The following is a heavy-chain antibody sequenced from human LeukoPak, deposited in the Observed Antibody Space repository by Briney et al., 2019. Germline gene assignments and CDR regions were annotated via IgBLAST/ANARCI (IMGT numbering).Heavy chain of an antibody. V-gene: IGHV3-23*01. Sequence: PGGSLRLSCAASGFTFSNYAMSWVRQAPGKGREWVSAITNSGRSTDYADSVKGRLTISRDNSKNTLYLQMSSLRAEDTAVYYCAKRSCSGGSCNFDYWGQGTLVTVSS. CDR1: GFTFSNYA. D-gene: IGHD2-15*01. CDR2: ITNSGRST. J-gene: IGHJ4*02. CDR3: AKRSCSGGSCNFDY.